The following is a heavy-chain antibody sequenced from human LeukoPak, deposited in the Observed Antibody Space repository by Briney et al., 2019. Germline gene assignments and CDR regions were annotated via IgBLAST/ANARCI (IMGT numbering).Heavy chain of an antibody. CDR1: GFTFSSYW. J-gene: IGHJ6*03. CDR3: ARYPYQLLSFYYYYYMDV. V-gene: IGHV3-7*01. Sequence: PGGSLRLSCAACGFTFSSYWMSWVRQAPGKGLEWVANIKQDGSEKYYVDSVEGRFTISRDNAKNSLYLQMNSLRAEDTAVYYCARYPYQLLSFYYYYYMDVWGKGTTVTVSS. CDR2: IKQDGSEK. D-gene: IGHD2-2*01.